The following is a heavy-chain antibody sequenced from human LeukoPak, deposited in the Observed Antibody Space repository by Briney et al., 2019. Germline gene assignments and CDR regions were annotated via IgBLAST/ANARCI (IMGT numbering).Heavy chain of an antibody. J-gene: IGHJ5*02. V-gene: IGHV3-48*03. Sequence: KTGGSLRLSCAISGFTFSSYEMNWVRQTPGEGLEWISYISCTGNHIYYADSVKGRFTIFRDNTKNSLFLQLDSLRVEDTAVYYCVRVLKRDYFDARYWFDRWGQGTLVTVSS. CDR3: VRVLKRDYFDARYWFDR. CDR1: GFTFSSYE. D-gene: IGHD2/OR15-2a*01. CDR2: ISCTGNHI.